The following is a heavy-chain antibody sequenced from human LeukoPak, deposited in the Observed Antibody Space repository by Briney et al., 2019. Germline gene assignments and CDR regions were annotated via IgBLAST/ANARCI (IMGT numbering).Heavy chain of an antibody. V-gene: IGHV5-51*01. D-gene: IGHD6-13*01. Sequence: GESLQISCKTSGYTFSNHWIGWVRPLPGKGLEWMGIIYPGPGAGPGGSNPIYSPSFQGQVTISADNSITTAYLQWSSLKASDTAMYYCARGPGIAAAAFDYWGQGTLVTVSS. CDR2: IYPGPGAGPGGSNP. J-gene: IGHJ4*02. CDR1: GYTFSNHW. CDR3: ARGPGIAAAAFDY.